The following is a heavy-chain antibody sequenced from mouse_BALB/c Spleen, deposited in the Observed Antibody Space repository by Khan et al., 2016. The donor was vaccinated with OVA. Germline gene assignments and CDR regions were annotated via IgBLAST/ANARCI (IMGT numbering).Heavy chain of an antibody. J-gene: IGHJ2*01. CDR3: ARVYGGDFDY. CDR2: ISYSGNT. Sequence: EVQLKQSGPGLVKPSQSLSLTCTVTGYSIASDYAWNWIRQFPGNKLEWMGFISYSGNTNYNPSLKSRISITRDTSKNQFFLQLNSVTSEDTATDYCARVYGGDFDYWGQGTTLTVSS. V-gene: IGHV3-2*02. CDR1: GYSIASDYA. D-gene: IGHD1-1*01.